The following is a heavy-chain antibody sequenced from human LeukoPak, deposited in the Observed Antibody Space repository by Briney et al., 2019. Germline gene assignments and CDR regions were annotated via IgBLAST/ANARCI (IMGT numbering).Heavy chain of an antibody. D-gene: IGHD2-2*01. V-gene: IGHV4-34*01. CDR1: GGSFSGYY. CDR2: INHSGST. Sequence: SETLSLTCAVYGGSFSGYYWSWIRQPPGKGLEWIGEINHSGSTNYNPSLKSRVTISVDTSKNQFSLKLSSVTAADTAMYYCAREYCSSTSCYAVLDYWGQGTLVTVSS. CDR3: AREYCSSTSCYAVLDY. J-gene: IGHJ4*02.